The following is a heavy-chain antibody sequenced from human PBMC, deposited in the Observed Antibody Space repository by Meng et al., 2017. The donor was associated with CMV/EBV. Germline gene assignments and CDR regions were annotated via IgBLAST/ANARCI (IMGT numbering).Heavy chain of an antibody. V-gene: IGHV3-74*01. CDR3: ARGNEYSSSYYYYYYGMDV. CDR2: INSDGSST. J-gene: IGHJ6*02. D-gene: IGHD6-6*01. CDR1: GFTLSNYW. Sequence: GESLKISCAASGFTLSNYWMHWVRQAPGKGLVWVSRINSDGSSTSYADSVKGRFTISRDNAKNTLYLQMNSLRAEYTAVYYCARGNEYSSSYYYYYYGMDVWGQGTTVTVSS.